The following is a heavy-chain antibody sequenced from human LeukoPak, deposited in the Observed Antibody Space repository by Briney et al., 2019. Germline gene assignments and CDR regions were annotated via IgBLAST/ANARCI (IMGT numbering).Heavy chain of an antibody. J-gene: IGHJ4*02. D-gene: IGHD2-2*01. CDR2: IKQDGSEK. CDR1: GFTFGDYP. Sequence: GGSLRLSCTASGFTFGDYPMSWVRQAPGKGLEWVANIKQDGSEKYYVDSVKGRFTISRDNAKNSLYLQMNSLRAEDTAVYYCARDRIVVVPAAMSFYFDYWGQGTLVTVSS. V-gene: IGHV3-7*01. CDR3: ARDRIVVVPAAMSFYFDY.